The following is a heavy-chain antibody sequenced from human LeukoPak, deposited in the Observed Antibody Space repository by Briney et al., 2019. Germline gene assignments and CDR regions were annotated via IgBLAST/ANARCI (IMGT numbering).Heavy chain of an antibody. V-gene: IGHV3-30*04. CDR3: ARGGISWVYYGMDV. CDR1: GFTFSSYA. J-gene: IGHJ6*04. D-gene: IGHD3-16*02. Sequence: GGALRLSCAASGFTFSSYAMQWGRQAPGKGLEGGAVISYDGSNKYYADSVKGRFTISRDNSKNTLYLQMNSLRAEDTAVYYCARGGISWVYYGMDVWGKGTTVTVSS. CDR2: ISYDGSNK.